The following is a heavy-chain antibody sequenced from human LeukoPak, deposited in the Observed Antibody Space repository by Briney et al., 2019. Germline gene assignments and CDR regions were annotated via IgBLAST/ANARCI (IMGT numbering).Heavy chain of an antibody. CDR2: ISGSGGST. V-gene: IGHV3-23*01. D-gene: IGHD3-22*01. Sequence: GASLRLSCAASGFTFSSYAMSWVRQAPGMGLEWVSAISGSGGSTYYADSVKGRFTISRDNSKNTLYLQMNSLRAEDTAVYYCAKALVVTMIVVVITPFDYWGQGTLVTVSS. CDR1: GFTFSSYA. CDR3: AKALVVTMIVVVITPFDY. J-gene: IGHJ4*02.